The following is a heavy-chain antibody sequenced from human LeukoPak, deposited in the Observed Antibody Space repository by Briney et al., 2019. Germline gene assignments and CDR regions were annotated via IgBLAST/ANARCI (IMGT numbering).Heavy chain of an antibody. D-gene: IGHD1-1*01. J-gene: IGHJ4*02. CDR3: ARSQTGSNAGIFEY. V-gene: IGHV4-59*01. Sequence: PSETLSLTCTVSGGSISSYYWSWIRQPPGRGLEWIAYISNSGSTNYNPSLKGRVTIPVDTPKNQFSLKLSSVTAADTAVYYCARSQTGSNAGIFEYWGQGTLVTVSS. CDR2: ISNSGST. CDR1: GGSISSYY.